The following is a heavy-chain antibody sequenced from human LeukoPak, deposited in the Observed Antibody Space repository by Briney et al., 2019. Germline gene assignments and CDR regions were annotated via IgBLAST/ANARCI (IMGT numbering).Heavy chain of an antibody. Sequence: GESLTLSCAASGFTFSSYSMNWVRQAPGKGLEWVSYISQSSNRIYHADSVKGRFTISRDNAKNSLYLQMDSLRVEDTAVYYCARDLLNDEGSSYFFDQWGQGALVTVAS. D-gene: IGHD2-2*01. V-gene: IGHV3-48*04. CDR1: GFTFSSYS. CDR2: ISQSSNRI. J-gene: IGHJ4*02. CDR3: ARDLLNDEGSSYFFDQ.